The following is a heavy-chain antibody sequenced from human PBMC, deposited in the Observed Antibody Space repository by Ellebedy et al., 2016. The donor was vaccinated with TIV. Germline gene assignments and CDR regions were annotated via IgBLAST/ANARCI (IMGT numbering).Heavy chain of an antibody. CDR1: GFTFSSYD. J-gene: IGHJ6*03. CDR3: ARDGRDIDDYYYSSMDV. D-gene: IGHD1-1*01. CDR2: ISYDGSNK. V-gene: IGHV3-30-3*01. Sequence: GESLKISCAASGFTFSSYDMPWVRPALGKGFEWAAHISYDGSNKHYADSVNGRFTISRDNSKNTLHLQMNSLRPEDTAVYYCARDGRDIDDYYYSSMDVWGQGTTVTVSS.